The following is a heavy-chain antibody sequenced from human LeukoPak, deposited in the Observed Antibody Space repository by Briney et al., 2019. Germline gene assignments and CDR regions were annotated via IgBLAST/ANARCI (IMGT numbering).Heavy chain of an antibody. V-gene: IGHV4-39*01. CDR2: RHYSEST. CDR3: ARAPAIVGQPGVLAWGPKQRRATDSFDR. CDR1: GGSINSGTYN. Sequence: SETLSLTCAVSGGSINSGTYNGRWIRQPPGKGLEWIGSRHYSESTHYNPSLQSRVTISVDTSQNQFSLRLIAVTAADTAVYYCARAPAIVGQPGVLAWGPKQRRATDSFDRWGQGTPVTVSS. J-gene: IGHJ3*02. D-gene: IGHD2-21*01.